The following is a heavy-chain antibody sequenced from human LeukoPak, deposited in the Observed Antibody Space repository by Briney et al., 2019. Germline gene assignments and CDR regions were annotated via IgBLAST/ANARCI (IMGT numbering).Heavy chain of an antibody. CDR3: GLSSTSPYYYYYGMDV. J-gene: IGHJ6*02. Sequence: ASVKVSCKASGYTFTSYGISWVRQAPGQGLEWMGWISAYNGNTNYAQKLQGRVTMTTDTSTSTAYMELRSLRSDDTAVYYCGLSSTSPYYYYYGMDVWGQGTTVTVSS. CDR1: GYTFTSYG. V-gene: IGHV1-18*01. D-gene: IGHD2-2*01. CDR2: ISAYNGNT.